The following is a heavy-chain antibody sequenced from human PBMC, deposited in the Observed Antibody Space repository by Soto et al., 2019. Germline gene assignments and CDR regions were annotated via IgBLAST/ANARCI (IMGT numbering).Heavy chain of an antibody. V-gene: IGHV3-21*01. CDR3: TWGYCSSTSCSLYYYYYMDV. CDR2: ISSSSSYI. D-gene: IGHD2-2*01. J-gene: IGHJ6*03. CDR1: GFTFSSYA. Sequence: EVQLVESGGGLVKPGGSLRLSCAASGFTFSSYALNWVRQAPGKGLEWVSSISSSSSYIYYADSVKGRFTISRDNAKNSLYLQMNSLRAEDTAVYYCTWGYCSSTSCSLYYYYYMDVWGTGTTVTVSS.